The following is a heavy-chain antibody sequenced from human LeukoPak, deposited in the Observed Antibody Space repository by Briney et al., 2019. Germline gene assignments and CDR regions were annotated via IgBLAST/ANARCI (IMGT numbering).Heavy chain of an antibody. CDR3: AKWYSSYYYYGMDV. Sequence: GRSLRLSCAASGFTFSSYGMHWVRQAPGTGLEWVAVISYDGSNKYYADSVKGRFTISRDNSKNTLYLQMNSLRAEDTAVYYCAKWYSSYYYYGMDVWGQGTTVTVSS. J-gene: IGHJ6*02. CDR1: GFTFSSYG. CDR2: ISYDGSNK. D-gene: IGHD6-13*01. V-gene: IGHV3-30*18.